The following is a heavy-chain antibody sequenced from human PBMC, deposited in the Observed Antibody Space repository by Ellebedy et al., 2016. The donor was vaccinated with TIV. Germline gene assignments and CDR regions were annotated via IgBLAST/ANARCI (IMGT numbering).Heavy chain of an antibody. CDR3: AKRKSNGGEFDS. CDR1: GFTFSSYA. V-gene: IGHV3-23*01. D-gene: IGHD2-8*01. J-gene: IGHJ4*02. CDR2: VSIGGST. Sequence: GESLKISCAASGFTFSSYAMGWVRQAPGKGLEWVSVVSIGGSTHYGDSVNGRFTISRDNSKNTVYLQMNSLRTEDTAVYFCAKRKSNGGEFDSWGQGTLVTVSS.